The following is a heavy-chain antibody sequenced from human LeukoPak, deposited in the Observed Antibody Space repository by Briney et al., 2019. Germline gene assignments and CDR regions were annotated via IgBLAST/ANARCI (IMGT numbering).Heavy chain of an antibody. V-gene: IGHV3-7*01. Sequence: GGSLRLSCAASGFTVRDFWMAWVRQAPGKGLEWVAHIKEDRTANYYADSVKGRFTISKDDGKNSLYLQMNSLRVEDTAVYYCVRGGWELDYWGQGTLVSVSS. D-gene: IGHD4-23*01. CDR2: IKEDRTAN. CDR3: VRGGWELDY. CDR1: GFTVRDFW. J-gene: IGHJ4*02.